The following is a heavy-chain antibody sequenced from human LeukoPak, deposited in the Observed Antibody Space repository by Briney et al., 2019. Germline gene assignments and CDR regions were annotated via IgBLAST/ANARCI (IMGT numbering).Heavy chain of an antibody. CDR1: GITFSRFW. CDR2: INQDGSEK. D-gene: IGHD2-2*01. Sequence: GGSLRLSCAASGITFSRFWMSWVRQAPGKGLQWVANINQDGSEKHYVDSVKGRFTISRDNAENSLYLQMNSLRAEDTAVYYCAKANYQLLAPNHPYGLDVWGQGTTVTVSS. CDR3: AKANYQLLAPNHPYGLDV. J-gene: IGHJ6*02. V-gene: IGHV3-7*03.